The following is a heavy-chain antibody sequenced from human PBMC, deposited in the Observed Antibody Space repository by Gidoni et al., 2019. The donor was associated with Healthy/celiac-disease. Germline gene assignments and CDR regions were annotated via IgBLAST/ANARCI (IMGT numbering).Heavy chain of an antibody. CDR1: GYSFTSYW. V-gene: IGHV5-51*01. D-gene: IGHD3-22*01. CDR3: ARHPPPDYYDSSGYPRDAFDI. Sequence: EVQLVQSGAEVKKPGESLKISCKGSGYSFTSYWSGWVRQMPGKGLEWMGIIYPGDSDTRYSPSFQGQVTISADKSISTAYLQWSSLKASDTAMYYCARHPPPDYYDSSGYPRDAFDIWGQGTMVTVSS. J-gene: IGHJ3*02. CDR2: IYPGDSDT.